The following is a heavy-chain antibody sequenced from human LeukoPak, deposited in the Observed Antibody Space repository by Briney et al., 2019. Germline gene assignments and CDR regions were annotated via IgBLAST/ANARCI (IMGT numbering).Heavy chain of an antibody. V-gene: IGHV1-2*06. J-gene: IGHJ3*02. CDR3: ARAGIYYDSSGYLDAFDI. Sequence: ASVKVSCKASGYTFTGYYMHWVRQAPGQGLEWVRRINPNSGGTNYAQKFQGRVTMTRDTSISTAYMELSRLRSDDTAVYYCARAGIYYDSSGYLDAFDIWGQGIMVTVSS. D-gene: IGHD3-22*01. CDR1: GYTFTGYY. CDR2: INPNSGGT.